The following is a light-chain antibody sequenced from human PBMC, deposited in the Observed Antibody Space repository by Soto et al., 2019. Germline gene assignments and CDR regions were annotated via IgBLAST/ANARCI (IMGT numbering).Light chain of an antibody. Sequence: IVLKQPPATLSLSPEESATLRCTVSQFVSSRFLAWYQQKPGQAPRLLIYGASSRATGIPDRFSGSGSGTDFTLTITRLEPEDFVVYYCQQYDHEPLTFGGGTKVDIK. CDR2: GAS. CDR3: QQYDHEPLT. V-gene: IGKV3-20*01. J-gene: IGKJ4*01. CDR1: QFVSSRF.